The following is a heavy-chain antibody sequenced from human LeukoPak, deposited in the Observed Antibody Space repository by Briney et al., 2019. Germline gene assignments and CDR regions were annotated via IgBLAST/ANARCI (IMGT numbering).Heavy chain of an antibody. J-gene: IGHJ5*02. D-gene: IGHD3-10*01. CDR2: INAKNGDT. Sequence: ASVKVSCTASGNTLSQYGCSWVRQAPGQGLEWMGWINAKNGDTDSAQKFQGRVTLTTETSTNEAYMDLRSLTSDDTAVYYCARDVGITRFEPWGQGTLVTVSS. V-gene: IGHV1-18*01. CDR1: GNTLSQYG. CDR3: ARDVGITRFEP.